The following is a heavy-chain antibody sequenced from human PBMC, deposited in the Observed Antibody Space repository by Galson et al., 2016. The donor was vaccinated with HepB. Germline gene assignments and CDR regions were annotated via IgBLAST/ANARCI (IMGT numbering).Heavy chain of an antibody. J-gene: IGHJ4*02. CDR3: ARGRNSAFDY. V-gene: IGHV6-1*01. CDR1: GDSVSAAMVA. D-gene: IGHD1-7*01. Sequence: CAISGDSVSAAMVAWNWIRQSPSRGLEWLGRTYYRSRWFSDYAESVQGRITINPDTSNNHFSLQLNSVTPDDTAIYFCARGRNSAFDYWGQGILVTVSS. CDR2: TYYRSRWFS.